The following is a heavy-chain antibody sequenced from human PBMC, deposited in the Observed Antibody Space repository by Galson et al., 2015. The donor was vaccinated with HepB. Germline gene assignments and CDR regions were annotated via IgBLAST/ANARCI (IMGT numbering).Heavy chain of an antibody. D-gene: IGHD2-2*01. CDR1: GFTFSSYA. V-gene: IGHV3-23*01. J-gene: IGHJ5*02. Sequence: SLRLSCAASGFTFSSYAMSWVRQAPGKGLEWVSAISGSGGSTYYADSVKGRFTISRDNSKNTLYLQMNSLRAEDTAVYYCAKEDIVVVPDAELGWFDPWGQGTLVTVSS. CDR2: ISGSGGST. CDR3: AKEDIVVVPDAELGWFDP.